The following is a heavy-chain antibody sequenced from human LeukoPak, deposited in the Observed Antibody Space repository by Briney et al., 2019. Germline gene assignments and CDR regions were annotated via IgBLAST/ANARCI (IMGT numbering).Heavy chain of an antibody. CDR1: GFTFDDYA. V-gene: IGHV3-21*01. J-gene: IGHJ6*03. D-gene: IGHD6-13*01. Sequence: PGRSLRLSCAASGFTFDDYAMHWVRQAPGKGLEWVSSISSSSSYIYYADSVKGRFTISRDNAKNSLYLQMNSLRAEDTAVYYCARDGSVDSSSWYGYYYMDVWGKGTTVTVSS. CDR3: ARDGSVDSSSWYGYYYMDV. CDR2: ISSSSSYI.